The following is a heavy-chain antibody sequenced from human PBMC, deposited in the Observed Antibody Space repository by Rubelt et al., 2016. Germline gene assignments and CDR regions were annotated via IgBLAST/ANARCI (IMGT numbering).Heavy chain of an antibody. V-gene: IGHV4-30-4*07. J-gene: IGHJ4*02. CDR1: GGAISSGGYS. D-gene: IGHD1-26*01. CDR3: ARPSSSGSYGY. CDR2: VYSSGNT. Sequence: QVQLQESGPGLVKPSQTLSLTCAVSGGAISSGGYSWSWIRQPPGKDLEWIGYVYSSGNTYYSPSLPSRATISVATSKNQLARKLTSGAAADSAVYYCARPSSSGSYGYWGQGTLVTVSS.